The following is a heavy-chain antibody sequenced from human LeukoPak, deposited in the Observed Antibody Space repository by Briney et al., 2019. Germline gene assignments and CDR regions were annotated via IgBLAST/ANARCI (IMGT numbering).Heavy chain of an antibody. D-gene: IGHD6-6*01. CDR1: GGTFSSYA. CDR3: ASKGGSSGYYMDV. CDR2: IIPIFDTA. J-gene: IGHJ6*03. Sequence: GASVKVSCKASGGTFSSYAISWVRQAPGQGLEWMGGIIPIFDTANYAQKFQGRVTITADESTSTAYMELSSLRSEDTAVYYCASKGGSSGYYMDVWGKGTTVTVSS. V-gene: IGHV1-69*13.